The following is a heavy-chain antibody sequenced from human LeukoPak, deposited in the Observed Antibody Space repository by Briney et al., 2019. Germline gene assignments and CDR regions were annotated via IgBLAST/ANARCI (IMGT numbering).Heavy chain of an antibody. Sequence: SETLSLTCTVPGGSIGRGGYYWTWIRQHPGKGLEWIGYIYYTGSTYYNPSLKSRVAISMDASKNQFSLRLSSVTAADTAVYYCTSARPHYGSGTDYSFYGMDVWGQGTTVTVSS. CDR3: TSARPHYGSGTDYSFYGMDV. D-gene: IGHD3-10*01. CDR2: IYYTGST. J-gene: IGHJ6*02. V-gene: IGHV4-31*03. CDR1: GGSIGRGGYY.